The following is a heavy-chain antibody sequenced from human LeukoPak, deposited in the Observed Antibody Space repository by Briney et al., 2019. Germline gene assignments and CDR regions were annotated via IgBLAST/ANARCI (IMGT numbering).Heavy chain of an antibody. D-gene: IGHD3-9*01. CDR3: ARYADWAYDAFDL. Sequence: SQTLSLTCDISGDSFSINSDIWNWIRQSPSRGLEWLARTYYRSRWITENAVSVKGRITISPDTSKNQFSLQLNSVTPEDTAVYYGARYADWAYDAFDLWGQGTMVTVSS. J-gene: IGHJ3*01. V-gene: IGHV6-1*01. CDR2: TYYRSRWIT. CDR1: GDSFSINSDI.